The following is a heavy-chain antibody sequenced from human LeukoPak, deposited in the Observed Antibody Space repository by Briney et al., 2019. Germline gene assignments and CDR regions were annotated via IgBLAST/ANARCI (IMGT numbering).Heavy chain of an antibody. J-gene: IGHJ4*02. V-gene: IGHV3-30-3*01. CDR3: ARDGSGSYYVSYFDY. D-gene: IGHD1-26*01. CDR2: ISYDGSNK. Sequence: GGSLRLSCAASGFTFSSYWMSWVRQAPGKGLEWVAVISYDGSNKYYADSVKGRFTISRDNSKNTLYLQMNSLRAEDTAVYYCARDGSGSYYVSYFDYWGQGTLVTVSS. CDR1: GFTFSSYW.